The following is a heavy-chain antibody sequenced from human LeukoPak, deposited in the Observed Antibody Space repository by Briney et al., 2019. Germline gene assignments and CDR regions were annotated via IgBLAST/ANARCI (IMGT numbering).Heavy chain of an antibody. J-gene: IGHJ4*02. D-gene: IGHD1-26*01. CDR1: GFTFSSYG. CDR2: IWYDGSNK. Sequence: GRSLRLSCAASGFTFSSYGMHWVRQAPGKGLEWVAVIWYDGSNKYYADSVKGRFTISRDNSKNTLYLQMNSLRAEDTAVYYCARDPPTVLSPVDYFDYWGQGTLVTVSS. CDR3: ARDPPTVLSPVDYFDY. V-gene: IGHV3-33*01.